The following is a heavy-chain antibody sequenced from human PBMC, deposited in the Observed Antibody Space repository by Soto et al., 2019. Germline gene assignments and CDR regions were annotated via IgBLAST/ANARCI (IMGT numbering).Heavy chain of an antibody. J-gene: IGHJ4*02. V-gene: IGHV3-23*01. D-gene: IGHD1-26*01. CDR1: GFTFSSHA. CDR2: ISDSGSP. Sequence: LRLTCGASGFTFSSHAMTWVRQAPGKGLEWVSSISDSGSPYYPDSVSGRFSISRDNSKNTVYLQMNSLRADDTAIYFCARDQWELLHWGQGTLVTVSS. CDR3: ARDQWELLH.